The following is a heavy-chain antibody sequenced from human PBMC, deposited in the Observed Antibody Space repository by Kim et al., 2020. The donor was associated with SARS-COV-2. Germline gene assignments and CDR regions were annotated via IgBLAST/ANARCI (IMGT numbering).Heavy chain of an antibody. Sequence: ASVKVSCKVSGYTLTELSMHWVRQAPGKGLEWMGGFDPEDGETIYAQKFQGRVTMTEDTSTDTAYMELSSLRSEDTAVYYCATFLRGVPHYYYYYGMDVWGQGTTVTVSS. J-gene: IGHJ6*02. V-gene: IGHV1-24*01. CDR1: GYTLTELS. CDR3: ATFLRGVPHYYYYYGMDV. D-gene: IGHD3-10*01. CDR2: FDPEDGET.